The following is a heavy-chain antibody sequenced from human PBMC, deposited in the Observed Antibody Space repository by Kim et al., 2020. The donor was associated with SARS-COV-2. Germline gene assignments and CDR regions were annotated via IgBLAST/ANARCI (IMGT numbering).Heavy chain of an antibody. CDR1: GGSFSGYY. CDR3: ASLDYGDYYFDY. D-gene: IGHD4-17*01. V-gene: IGHV4-34*01. J-gene: IGHJ4*02. Sequence: SETLSLTCAVYGGSFSGYYWSWIRQPPGKGLEWIGEINHSGSTNYNPSLKSRVTISVDTSKNQFSLKLSSVTAADTAVYYCASLDYGDYYFDYWGQGTLVTVSS. CDR2: INHSGST.